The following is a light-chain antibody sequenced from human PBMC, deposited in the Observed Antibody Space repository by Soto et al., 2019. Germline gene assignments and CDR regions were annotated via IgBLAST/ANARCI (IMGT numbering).Light chain of an antibody. CDR3: HQYNDWPPKYT. J-gene: IGKJ2*01. V-gene: IGKV3-15*01. Sequence: EIVMTQSPATLSVSPGERATLSCRASQSVSDNLAWYQQKPGQDPRLLIYGASTRATGIPARFSGSGSGTEFTLTISSLQSEDFAVYYCHQYNDWPPKYTFGQGTKLEIK. CDR2: GAS. CDR1: QSVSDN.